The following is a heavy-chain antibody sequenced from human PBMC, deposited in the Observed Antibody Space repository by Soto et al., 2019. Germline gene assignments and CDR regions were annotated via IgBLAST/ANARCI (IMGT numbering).Heavy chain of an antibody. J-gene: IGHJ4*02. CDR3: ARDRPDYGSGTLRSYFDY. CDR1: GFTFSSYG. Sequence: GGSLRLSCAASGFTFSSYGMHWVRQAPGKGLEWVAVIWYDGSNKYYADSVKGRFTISRDNSKNTLYLQMNSLRAEDTAVYYCARDRPDYGSGTLRSYFDYWGQGTLVTVSS. V-gene: IGHV3-33*01. D-gene: IGHD3-10*01. CDR2: IWYDGSNK.